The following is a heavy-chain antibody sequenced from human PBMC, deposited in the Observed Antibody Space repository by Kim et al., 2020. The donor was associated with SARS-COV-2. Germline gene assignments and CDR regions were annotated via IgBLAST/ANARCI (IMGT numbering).Heavy chain of an antibody. Sequence: ANSVKGRCTISRDNDKTSLYLQMNSRRAEDTAVYYCARDRESVVIYHFDCWGQGTLVTVSS. V-gene: IGHV3-21*01. J-gene: IGHJ4*02. CDR3: ARDRESVVIYHFDC. D-gene: IGHD3-22*01.